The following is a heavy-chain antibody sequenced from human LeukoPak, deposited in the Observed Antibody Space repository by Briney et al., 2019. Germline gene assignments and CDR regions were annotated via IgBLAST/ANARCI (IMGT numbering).Heavy chain of an antibody. D-gene: IGHD4-17*01. V-gene: IGHV3-30*02. CDR1: GFTFSSYG. Sequence: SGGSLRLSCAASGFTFSSYGMHWVRQAPGKGLEWVAFIRYDGSNKYYADSVKGRFTISRDNSKNTLYLQMNSLRAEDMALYYCAKSLNYGDYEFDYWGQGTLVTVSS. CDR3: AKSLNYGDYEFDY. J-gene: IGHJ4*02. CDR2: IRYDGSNK.